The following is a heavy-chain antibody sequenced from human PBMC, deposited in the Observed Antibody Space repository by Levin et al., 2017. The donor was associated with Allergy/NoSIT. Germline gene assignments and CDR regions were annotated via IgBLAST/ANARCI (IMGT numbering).Heavy chain of an antibody. J-gene: IGHJ6*03. D-gene: IGHD1/OR15-1a*01. CDR2: ISSSSSYT. CDR1: GFTFSDYY. V-gene: IGHV3-11*03. CDR3: ARNKSGYDHYYMDV. Sequence: AGGSLRLSCAASGFTFSDYYMSWIRQAPGKGLEWVSYISSSSSYTNYADSVKGRFTISRDNAKNSLYLQMNSLRAEDTAVYYCARNKSGYDHYYMDVWGKGTTVTVSS.